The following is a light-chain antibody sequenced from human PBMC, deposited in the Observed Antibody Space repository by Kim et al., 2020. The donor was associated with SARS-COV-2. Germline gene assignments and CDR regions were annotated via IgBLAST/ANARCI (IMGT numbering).Light chain of an antibody. J-gene: IGLJ1*01. V-gene: IGLV1-40*01. CDR1: ISNVGAGYD. CDR2: DNN. CDR3: QSYYNSLSGYV. Sequence: RVTISFTGSISNVGAGYDVHCYQQLPATAPKLLIYDNNNRPSGVPDRFSCSKSDTSASLAITGLQAEDEADYYCQSYYNSLSGYVFGSGTKVTVL.